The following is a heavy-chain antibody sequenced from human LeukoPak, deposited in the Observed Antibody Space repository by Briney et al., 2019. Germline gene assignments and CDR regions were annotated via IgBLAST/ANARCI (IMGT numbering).Heavy chain of an antibody. V-gene: IGHV4-30-2*01. CDR2: IYHSGST. J-gene: IGHJ5*02. Sequence: SETLSPTCAVSGGSISSGGYSWIWLRQPPGKGLESVVYIYHSGSTYYNPSLKSRVTISVDRSKNQFSLKLSSVTAADTAVYYCARGVNYDFWSGYFAVAGHRFDPWGQGTLVTVSS. CDR1: GGSISSGGYS. D-gene: IGHD3-3*01. CDR3: ARGVNYDFWSGYFAVAGHRFDP.